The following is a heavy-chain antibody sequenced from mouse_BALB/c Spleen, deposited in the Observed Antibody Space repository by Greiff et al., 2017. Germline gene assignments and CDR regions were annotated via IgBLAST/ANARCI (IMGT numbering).Heavy chain of an antibody. CDR3: TRAGYGAWFAY. J-gene: IGHJ3*01. CDR2: IYPGSGST. Sequence: LQQPGSELVRPGASVKLSCKASGYTFTSYWMHWVKQRPGQGLEWIGNIYPGSGSTNYDEKFKSKATLTVDTSSSTAYMQLSSLTSEDSAVYYCTRAGYGAWFAYWGQGTLVTVSA. CDR1: GYTFTSYW. V-gene: IGHV1S22*01. D-gene: IGHD1-1*02.